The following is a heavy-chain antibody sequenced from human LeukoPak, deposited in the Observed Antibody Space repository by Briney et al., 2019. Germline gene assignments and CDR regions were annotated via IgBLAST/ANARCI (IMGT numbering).Heavy chain of an antibody. D-gene: IGHD3-22*01. CDR3: ASHYDSSGYYYAY. CDR2: INHSGST. J-gene: IGHJ4*02. V-gene: IGHV4-34*01. CDR1: GGSFSGYY. Sequence: SETLSLTCAVYGGSFSGYYWSRIRQPPGKGLEWIGEINHSGSTNYNPSLKSRVTISVDTSKNQFSLRLSSVTAADTAVYYCASHYDSSGYYYAYWGQGTLVTVSS.